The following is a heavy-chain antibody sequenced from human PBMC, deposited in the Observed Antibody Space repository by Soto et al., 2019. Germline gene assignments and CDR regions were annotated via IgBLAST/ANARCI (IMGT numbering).Heavy chain of an antibody. CDR3: ASGRYYHYYMDV. CDR1: GFTFYNHW. Sequence: PGGSLRLSCVASGFTFYNHWMSWVRQAPGKGLEWVANIKQDGSEKYYADSVKGRFTISRDNAKNSLYLQMNSLTAEDTAVYYCASGRYYHYYMDVWGKGTTVTVSS. J-gene: IGHJ6*03. CDR2: IKQDGSEK. V-gene: IGHV3-7*01.